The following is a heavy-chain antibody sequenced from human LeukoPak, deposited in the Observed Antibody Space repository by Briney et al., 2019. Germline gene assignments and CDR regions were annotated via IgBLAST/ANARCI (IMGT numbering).Heavy chain of an antibody. CDR2: ISGSGGST. CDR1: GFTFSSYS. Sequence: GGSLRLSCAASGFTFSSYSMNWVRQAPGKGLEWVSVISGSGGSTYYADSVKGRFTISRDNSNNTLYLQMNSLRAEDTAVYYCAKVLLIYFSPSSWFDPWGQGTLVTVSS. V-gene: IGHV3-23*01. D-gene: IGHD3/OR15-3a*01. J-gene: IGHJ5*02. CDR3: AKVLLIYFSPSSWFDP.